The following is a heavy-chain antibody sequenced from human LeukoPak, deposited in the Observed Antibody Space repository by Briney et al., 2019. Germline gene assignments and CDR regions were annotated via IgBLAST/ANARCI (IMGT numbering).Heavy chain of an antibody. CDR2: IKSKTDGETT. CDR1: GFAFSNTW. J-gene: IGHJ4*02. D-gene: IGHD3-10*01. V-gene: IGHV3-15*01. CDR3: TTDEVGIIDY. Sequence: PGGSLRLSCAASGFAFSNTWMSWVRQAPGKGLEWVGRIKSKTDGETTDYAAPVNARFTISRDDLKNTLLLQMNSLKSEDTAVYYCTTDEVGIIDYWGQGTLVTVSS.